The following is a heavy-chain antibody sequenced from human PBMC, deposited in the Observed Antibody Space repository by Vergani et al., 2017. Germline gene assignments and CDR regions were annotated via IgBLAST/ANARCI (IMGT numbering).Heavy chain of an antibody. CDR3: ARDIRVVPAAISLFDY. J-gene: IGHJ4*02. CDR1: GFTFSSYG. D-gene: IGHD2-2*02. V-gene: IGHV3-7*03. CDR2: IKQDGSEK. Sequence: EVQLVESGGGLVKPGGSLRLSCAASGFTFSSYGMHWVRQAPGKGLEWVANIKQDGSEKYYVDSVKGRFTISRDNAKNSLYLQMNSLRAEDTAVYYCARDIRVVPAAISLFDYWGQGTLVTVSS.